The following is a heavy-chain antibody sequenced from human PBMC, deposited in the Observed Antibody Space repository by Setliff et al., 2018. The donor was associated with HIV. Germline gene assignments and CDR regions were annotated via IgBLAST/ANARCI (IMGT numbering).Heavy chain of an antibody. CDR3: ARDHYDILTGYYRTYYYMDV. V-gene: IGHV1-18*01. CDR1: GYIFNSYG. Sequence: GASVKVSCKASGYIFNSYGISWVRQAPGQGLEWMGWISAYNGNTNYAQKVQGRVSMTTDTSTSTAYMELRSLRSDDTAVYYCARDHYDILTGYYRTYYYMDVWGKGTTVTSP. D-gene: IGHD3-9*01. CDR2: ISAYNGNT. J-gene: IGHJ6*03.